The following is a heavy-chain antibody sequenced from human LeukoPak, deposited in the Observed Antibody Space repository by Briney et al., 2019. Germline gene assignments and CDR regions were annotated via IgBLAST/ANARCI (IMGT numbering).Heavy chain of an antibody. CDR3: ARDIVVVVAAKLSYEPYYYYGMDV. CDR2: IPYDGSNK. V-gene: IGHV3-30-3*01. CDR1: GFTFSSYA. J-gene: IGHJ6*02. D-gene: IGHD2-15*01. Sequence: GGSLRLSCAASGFTFSSYAMHWVRQAPGKGLEWVAVIPYDGSNKYYADSVKGRFTISRDNSKKKLYLQMNSLRAEDTAVYYCARDIVVVVAAKLSYEPYYYYGMDVWGQGTTVTVSS.